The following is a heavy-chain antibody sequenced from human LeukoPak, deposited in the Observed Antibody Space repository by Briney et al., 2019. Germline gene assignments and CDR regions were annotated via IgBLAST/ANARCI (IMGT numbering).Heavy chain of an antibody. J-gene: IGHJ4*02. CDR3: AGDLWGGKSD. CDR2: IYRRGNT. Sequence: PGGSLRLFCAVSVLTVSNYYMTWVRQAPGKGMDCVSVIYRRGNTYYADSVKGRFTISRDNSKNMVYLQMHRLRAEDTAVYYCAGDLWGGKSDWGQGTLVTVSS. CDR1: VLTVSNYY. V-gene: IGHV3-66*01. D-gene: IGHD4-23*01.